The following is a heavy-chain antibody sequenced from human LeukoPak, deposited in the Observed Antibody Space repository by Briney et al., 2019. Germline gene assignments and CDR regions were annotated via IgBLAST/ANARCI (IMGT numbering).Heavy chain of an antibody. CDR2: INSDSGHT. CDR3: AREQSFVGSNSFDY. V-gene: IGHV1-3*03. D-gene: IGHD3-10*01. J-gene: IGHJ4*02. CDR1: GYTFTSYT. Sequence: ASVKVSCKASGYTFTSYTMHWVRQAPGQRLEWMGWINSDSGHTKYSQDLRGRVTFTSDTSAAITYMELSSLRSEDMAVYYCAREQSFVGSNSFDYWSQGTLVTVSS.